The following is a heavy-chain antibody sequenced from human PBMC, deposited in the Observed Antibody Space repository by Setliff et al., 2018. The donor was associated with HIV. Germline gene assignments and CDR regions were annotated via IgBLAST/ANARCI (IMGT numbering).Heavy chain of an antibody. V-gene: IGHV4-39*01. CDR1: GGSASNSRYY. Sequence: TLSLTCTVSGGSASNSRYYWAWIRQPPGKGLEYIGSIYYNEKTYYSPPLKSRVTISIDTSKNQFSLNLTSVTAADSAVYYCASRVYYYDSNNFLREEGFDPWGQGTLVTAPQ. D-gene: IGHD3-22*01. CDR2: IYYNEKT. J-gene: IGHJ5*02. CDR3: ASRVYYYDSNNFLREEGFDP.